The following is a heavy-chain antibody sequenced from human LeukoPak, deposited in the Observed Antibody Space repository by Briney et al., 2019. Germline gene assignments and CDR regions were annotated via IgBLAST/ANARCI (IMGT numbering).Heavy chain of an antibody. Sequence: GGSLRLSCAASGFTFSSYSMNWVRQAPGKGLEWVSSISSSSSYIYYADSVKGRFTISRDNSKNTLYLQMNSLRAEDTAVYYCAKAITVTTSRLADYWGQGTLVTVSS. J-gene: IGHJ4*02. D-gene: IGHD4-17*01. CDR3: AKAITVTTSRLADY. CDR1: GFTFSSYS. CDR2: ISSSSSYI. V-gene: IGHV3-21*04.